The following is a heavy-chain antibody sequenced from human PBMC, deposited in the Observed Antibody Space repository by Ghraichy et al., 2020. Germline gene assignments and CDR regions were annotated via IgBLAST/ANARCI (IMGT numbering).Heavy chain of an antibody. CDR2: ISYDGSNK. Sequence: LSLTCAASGFTFSTYGMHWVRQAPGKGLEWVAIISYDGSNKYYADSVKGRFTISRDNSKNTLYLQMNSLGPEDTAMYYCAKTGDDSSGSGAFDIWGQGTMVTVSS. D-gene: IGHD3-22*01. CDR1: GFTFSTYG. CDR3: AKTGDDSSGSGAFDI. J-gene: IGHJ3*02. V-gene: IGHV3-30*18.